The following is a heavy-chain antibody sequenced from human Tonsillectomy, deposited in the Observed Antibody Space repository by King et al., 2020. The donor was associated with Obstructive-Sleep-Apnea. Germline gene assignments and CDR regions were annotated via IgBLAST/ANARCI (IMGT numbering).Heavy chain of an antibody. Sequence: QLQESGPGLVKPSETLSVTCSVSGGSISSGFNYWGWIRQPPGKGLEWIGSVDHSGRTYSDPSLRSRVTISVDTSKNQFSLKLDSVTAADSAVYYCARAFTGDPMSGDYFDYWGQGTLVSVSS. D-gene: IGHD3-10*02. CDR1: GGSISSGFNY. V-gene: IGHV4-39*07. CDR3: ARAFTGDPMSGDYFDY. CDR2: VDHSGRT. J-gene: IGHJ4*02.